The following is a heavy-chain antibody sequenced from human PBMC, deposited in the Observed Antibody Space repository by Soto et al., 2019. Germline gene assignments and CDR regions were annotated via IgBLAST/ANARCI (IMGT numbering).Heavy chain of an antibody. CDR2: IYNDGTYS. Sequence: GGSLRLSCAASGFIFKIYWMHWVRQSPGKGLVWISRIYNDGTYSDYADSVRGRFTISRDNVNDTLYLQMNNLRAEDSGLYYCTRGPRPISTGTGAYWGQGTQVTVSS. D-gene: IGHD3-10*01. V-gene: IGHV3-74*01. CDR1: GFIFKIYW. J-gene: IGHJ4*02. CDR3: TRGPRPISTGTGAY.